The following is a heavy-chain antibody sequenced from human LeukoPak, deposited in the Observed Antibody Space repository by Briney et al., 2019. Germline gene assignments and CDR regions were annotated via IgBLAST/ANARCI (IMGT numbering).Heavy chain of an antibody. CDR3: ARGWRIAARIMDLRRGFDY. CDR1: GYTFTSYY. D-gene: IGHD6-6*01. J-gene: IGHJ4*02. Sequence: ASVKVSCKASGYTFTSYYMHWVRQAPGQGLEWMGIINPSGGGTNYAQKFQGWVTMTRDTSISTAYMELSRLRSDDTAVYYCARGWRIAARIMDLRRGFDYWGQGTLVTVSS. V-gene: IGHV1-2*04. CDR2: INPSGGGT.